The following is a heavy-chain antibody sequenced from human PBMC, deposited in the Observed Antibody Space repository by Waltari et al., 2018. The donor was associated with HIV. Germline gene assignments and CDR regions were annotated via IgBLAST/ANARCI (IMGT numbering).Heavy chain of an antibody. V-gene: IGHV3-53*01. D-gene: IGHD3-10*01. CDR3: ATGVRYYGP. CDR2: IYPDDTT. Sequence: AESGGRLIQPGGSLGLSCPASNFSVSGTHVTGIRQAPGGSLEWVAVIYPDDTTHYADSVSGRFTISRAKSRTTVLLLMNGLFVDDTATYFCATGVRYYGPWGQGTRVTVSS. J-gene: IGHJ5*02. CDR1: NFSVSGTH.